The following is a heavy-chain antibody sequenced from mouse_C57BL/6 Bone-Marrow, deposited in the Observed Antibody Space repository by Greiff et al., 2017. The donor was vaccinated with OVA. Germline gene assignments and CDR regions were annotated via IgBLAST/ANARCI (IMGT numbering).Heavy chain of an antibody. CDR2: IYPGDGDT. CDR1: GYAFSSYW. CDR3: ARPHYYGSSYGGFAY. V-gene: IGHV1-80*01. J-gene: IGHJ3*01. Sequence: VQLQQSGAELVKPGASVKISCKASGYAFSSYWMNWVKQRPGKGLEWIGQIYPGDGDTNYNGKFKGKATLTADKSSSTAYMQLSSLTSEDSAVYFCARPHYYGSSYGGFAYWGQGTLVTVSA. D-gene: IGHD1-1*01.